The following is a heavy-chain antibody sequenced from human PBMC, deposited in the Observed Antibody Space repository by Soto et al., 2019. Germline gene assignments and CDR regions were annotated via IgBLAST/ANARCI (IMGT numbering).Heavy chain of an antibody. CDR2: IYSGGST. Sequence: PGGSLRLSCAASGFTVSSNYMSWVLQAPGKGLEWVSVIYSGGSTYYADSVKGRFTISRHNSKNTLYLQMNSLRAEDTAVYYCAGPYSSSWNYYYYGMDVWGQGTTVTVSS. D-gene: IGHD6-13*01. CDR1: GFTVSSNY. V-gene: IGHV3-53*04. CDR3: AGPYSSSWNYYYYGMDV. J-gene: IGHJ6*02.